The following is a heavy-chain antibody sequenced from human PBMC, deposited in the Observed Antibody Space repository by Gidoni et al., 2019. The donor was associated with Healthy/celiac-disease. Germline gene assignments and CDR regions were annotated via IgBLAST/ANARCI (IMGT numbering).Heavy chain of an antibody. V-gene: IGHV1-2*02. Sequence: QVQLVQSGAEVKKPGASVKVSCKASGYTFTGYYMHWVRQAPGQGLEWMGWINPNSGGTNDAQKFQGRVTMTRDTSISTAYMELSRLRSDDTAVYYCARDVVPAAIYPIYYYYGMDVWGQGTTVTVSS. CDR3: ARDVVPAAIYPIYYYYGMDV. CDR1: GYTFTGYY. CDR2: INPNSGGT. J-gene: IGHJ6*02. D-gene: IGHD2-2*02.